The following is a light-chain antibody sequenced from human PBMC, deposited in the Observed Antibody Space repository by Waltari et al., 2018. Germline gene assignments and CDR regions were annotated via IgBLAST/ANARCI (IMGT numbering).Light chain of an antibody. CDR2: GAS. V-gene: IGKV3-20*01. Sequence: EIVLTQSPGTLSLSPGERVTLSCRASQSVRYLAWYQQKPGQAPRLLIYGASSRATGIPDRFSASGFGTDFTLIINGLEPEDFALYYCQHYGTSPVTFGPGTKVEI. CDR3: QHYGTSPVT. CDR1: QSVRY. J-gene: IGKJ3*01.